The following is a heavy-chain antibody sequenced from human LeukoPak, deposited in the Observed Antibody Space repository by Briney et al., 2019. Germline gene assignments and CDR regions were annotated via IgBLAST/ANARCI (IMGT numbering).Heavy chain of an antibody. CDR1: GDSVNNNHYY. D-gene: IGHD2/OR15-2a*01. V-gene: IGHV4-39*01. CDR2: IYYSGTT. CDR3: ARNSPVYWNFDL. Sequence: SETLSLTCTVSGDSVNNNHYYWAWIRQPPGKGLEWIGSIYYSGTTYYNPSLGSRVTMSVDTSDNQLSLKLTSVSAADTALYYCARNSPVYWNFDLWGRDSLVSVSS. J-gene: IGHJ2*01.